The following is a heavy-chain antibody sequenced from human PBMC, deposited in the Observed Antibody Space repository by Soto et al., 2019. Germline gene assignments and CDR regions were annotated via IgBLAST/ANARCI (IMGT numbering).Heavy chain of an antibody. Sequence: PSETLSLTCAIYGGSFSTYYWSWIRQPPGKGLEWIGEINHSGNTNYSPSLKSRVTISVDTSKDQFSLRLSSVTAADTAVYYCARQYGPDAFDIWGQGTMVTVSS. CDR1: GGSFSTYY. CDR3: ARQYGPDAFDI. CDR2: INHSGNT. J-gene: IGHJ3*02. D-gene: IGHD3-10*01. V-gene: IGHV4-34*01.